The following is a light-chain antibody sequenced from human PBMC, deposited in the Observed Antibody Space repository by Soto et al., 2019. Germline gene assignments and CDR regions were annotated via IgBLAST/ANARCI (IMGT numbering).Light chain of an antibody. CDR3: QQSYNTSPIT. CDR1: QNINNY. V-gene: IGKV1-39*01. J-gene: IGKJ5*01. CDR2: DAS. Sequence: DIQMTQSPSSLSASVGDRVTITCQASQNINNYLNWYQQKPGRAPKLLIYDASNLEAGVPSRFSGSGSGTDFTLTISGLQPEDFASYYCQQSYNTSPITFGQGTRL.